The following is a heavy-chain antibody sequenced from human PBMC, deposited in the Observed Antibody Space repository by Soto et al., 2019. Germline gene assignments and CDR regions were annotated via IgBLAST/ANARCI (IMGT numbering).Heavy chain of an antibody. V-gene: IGHV1-18*01. CDR3: ARDQEHDYGDYAGAFDI. Sequence: ASVKVSCKASGYTFTRYGISWVRQAPGQGLEWMGWISAYNGNTNYAQKLQGRVTMTTDTSTSTAYMELRSLRSDDTAVYYCARDQEHDYGDYAGAFDIWGQGTMVTVSS. CDR2: ISAYNGNT. CDR1: GYTFTRYG. J-gene: IGHJ3*02. D-gene: IGHD4-17*01.